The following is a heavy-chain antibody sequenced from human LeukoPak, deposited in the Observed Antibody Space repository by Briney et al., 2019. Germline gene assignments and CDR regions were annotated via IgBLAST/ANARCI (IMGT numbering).Heavy chain of an antibody. Sequence: ASVKVSCKVSGYTFTGYYMHWVRQAPGQGLEWMGWMNPNSGNTGYAQKFQGRVTMTRNTSISTAYMELSSLRPEDTAVYYCARPASSGYVGDDYWGQGTLVTVSS. J-gene: IGHJ4*02. CDR3: ARPASSGYVGDDY. CDR1: GYTFTGYY. D-gene: IGHD3-22*01. V-gene: IGHV1-8*02. CDR2: MNPNSGNT.